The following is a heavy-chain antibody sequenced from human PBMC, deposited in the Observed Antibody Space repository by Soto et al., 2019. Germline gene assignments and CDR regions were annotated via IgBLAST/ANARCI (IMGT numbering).Heavy chain of an antibody. D-gene: IGHD1-7*01. CDR1: GASISDYS. CDR3: ARESGDNWTYEAH. CDR2: ISCTGNI. Sequence: SETRSLTCTVSGASISDYSWSWLRQPAGKGLEWLRRISCTGNIPYNPSFRSRFTMSLXXXRXXXXLRLTSXXAPATAVYYCARESGDNWTYEAHWGQGTQVT. V-gene: IGHV4-4*07. J-gene: IGHJ4*02.